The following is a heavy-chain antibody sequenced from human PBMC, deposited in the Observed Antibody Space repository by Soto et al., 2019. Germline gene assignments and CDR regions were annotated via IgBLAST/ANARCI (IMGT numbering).Heavy chain of an antibody. CDR1: GGSISSGGYY. D-gene: IGHD2-21*02. V-gene: IGHV4-31*01. Sequence: QVQLQESGPGLVKPSQTLSLTCTVSGGSISSGGYYWSWIRQHPGKGLEWIGYIYYSGSTYYNPSLNSQVTISVDTSKNQFSLKLSSVTAADTAVYYCARVCGGDCHYGMDVWGQGTTVTVSS. J-gene: IGHJ6*02. CDR2: IYYSGST. CDR3: ARVCGGDCHYGMDV.